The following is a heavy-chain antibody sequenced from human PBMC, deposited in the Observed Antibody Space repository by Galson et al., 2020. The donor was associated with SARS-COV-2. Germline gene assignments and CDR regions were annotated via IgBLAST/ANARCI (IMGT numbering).Heavy chain of an antibody. V-gene: IGHV3-74*01. Sequence: PGGSLRLSCAASGFTFSSYWMHWVRQAPGKGLVWVSRIYSEGSSTSYADSVKGRFTISGDNAKNTLYLQMNSLRAEDTAVYYCARGDMGNDYFDYWGQGTLVTVSS. J-gene: IGHJ4*02. CDR1: GFTFSSYW. D-gene: IGHD7-27*01. CDR2: IYSEGSST. CDR3: ARGDMGNDYFDY.